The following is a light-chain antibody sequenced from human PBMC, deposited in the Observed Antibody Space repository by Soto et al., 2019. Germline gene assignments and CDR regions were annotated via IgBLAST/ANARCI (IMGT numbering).Light chain of an antibody. V-gene: IGKV1-39*01. CDR3: QQSYSTPWT. CDR1: QSIHTY. J-gene: IGKJ1*01. CDR2: AAS. Sequence: IQMTQSPSSLSASVGDRVTITCRASQSIHTYLNWYQQKPGKAPKLLIYAASSLQSGVPSRFSGSGSGTDFTLTISSLQPEDFATYYGQQSYSTPWTFGQGTKVEIK.